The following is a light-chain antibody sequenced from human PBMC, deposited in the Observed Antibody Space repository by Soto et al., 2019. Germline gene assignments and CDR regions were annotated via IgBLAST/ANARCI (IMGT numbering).Light chain of an antibody. CDR1: SSYVGGYNY. V-gene: IGLV2-14*01. J-gene: IGLJ1*01. CDR3: NSFTRPTIYV. Sequence: QSVLTQPASVSGSPGQSITISCTGTSSYVGGYNYVSWYQQHPGKAPKLVIYDVSNRPSGVSNRFSGSKSGSTASLTISGLQAEDEADYYCNSFTRPTIYVFGTGTKVTVL. CDR2: DVS.